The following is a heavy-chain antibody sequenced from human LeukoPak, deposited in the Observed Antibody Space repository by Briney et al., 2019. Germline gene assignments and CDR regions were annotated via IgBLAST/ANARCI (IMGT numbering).Heavy chain of an antibody. D-gene: IGHD4-23*01. V-gene: IGHV3-21*01. CDR3: ARELPYAGAFDI. CDR1: GFTFSSYS. J-gene: IGHJ3*02. CDR2: ISSSSSYI. Sequence: GGSLRPSCAASGFTFSSYSMNWVRQAPGKGLEWVSSISSSSSYIYYADSVKGRFTISRDNAKNSLYLQMNSLRAEDTAVYYCARELPYAGAFDIWGQGTMVTVSS.